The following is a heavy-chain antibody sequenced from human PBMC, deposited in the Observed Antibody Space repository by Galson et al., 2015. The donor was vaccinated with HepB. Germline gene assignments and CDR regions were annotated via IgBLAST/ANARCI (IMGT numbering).Heavy chain of an antibody. CDR2: IRSSSSYT. D-gene: IGHD6-19*01. CDR3: AWLRISSGWYGNFDY. J-gene: IGHJ4*02. Sequence: SLRLSCAASGLTFSRYSMNWVRQAPGKGLEWVSSIRSSSSYTYYAGSVKGRFTISRDNAKNSLYLQMNSLRAEDTAVYYCAWLRISSGWYGNFDYWGQGTLVTVSS. CDR1: GLTFSRYS. V-gene: IGHV3-21*01.